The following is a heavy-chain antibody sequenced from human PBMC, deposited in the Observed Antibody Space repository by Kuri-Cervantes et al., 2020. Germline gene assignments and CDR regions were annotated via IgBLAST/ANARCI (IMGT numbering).Heavy chain of an antibody. CDR1: GGSISSYY. V-gene: IGHV4-4*07. CDR2: IYTSGST. D-gene: IGHD1-26*01. Sequence: GSLRLSCTVSGGSISSYYWSWIRQPAGKGLEWIGRIYTSGSTNYNHSLKSRVTMSVDTSKNQFSLKLSSVTAADTAVYNCARYEAGGRVFDYWGQGTLVTVSS. J-gene: IGHJ4*02. CDR3: ARYEAGGRVFDY.